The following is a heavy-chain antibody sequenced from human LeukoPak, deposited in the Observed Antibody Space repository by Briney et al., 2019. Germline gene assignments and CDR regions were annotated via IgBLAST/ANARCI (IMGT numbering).Heavy chain of an antibody. CDR1: GFTLSSYA. Sequence: GGSLRLSCAASGFTLSSYAITWVRQAPGKGLEWLSAISDSGDRTYYADSVKGRFTISRDNSKNALYLQMNSLRAEDTAVYYCAKESKYYPWGQGTLVTVSS. V-gene: IGHV3-23*01. CDR2: ISDSGDRT. J-gene: IGHJ5*02. CDR3: AKESKYYP. D-gene: IGHD3-10*01.